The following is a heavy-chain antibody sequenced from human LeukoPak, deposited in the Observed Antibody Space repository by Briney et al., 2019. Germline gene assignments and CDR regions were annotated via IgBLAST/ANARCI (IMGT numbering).Heavy chain of an antibody. J-gene: IGHJ4*02. CDR3: AKEVTMIVVLTAHDY. CDR1: GFTFTNYA. D-gene: IGHD3-22*01. V-gene: IGHV3-23*01. Sequence: GGSLRLSCAASGFTFTNYAMSWVRQAPGKGLEWVSSISVSGDSTYYADSVKGRFTISRDNSKNTLYLQMNSLRAEDTAVYHCAKEVTMIVVLTAHDYWGPGTLVAVSS. CDR2: ISVSGDST.